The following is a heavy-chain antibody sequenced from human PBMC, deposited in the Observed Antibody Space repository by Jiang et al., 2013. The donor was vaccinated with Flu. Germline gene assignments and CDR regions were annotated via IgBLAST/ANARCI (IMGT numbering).Heavy chain of an antibody. V-gene: IGHV4-38-2*01. Sequence: LVKPSETLSLTCAVSGYSISSGYYWGWIRQPPGKGLEWIGSIYNSGGTDYNASLKSRVTISVDTSKNHFSLKLSSVTAADTAVYYCARSGSNDILGNWFDPWGQGTLVTVSS. CDR2: IYNSGGT. CDR1: GYSISSGYY. CDR3: ARSGSNDILGNWFDP. D-gene: IGHD3-9*01. J-gene: IGHJ5*02.